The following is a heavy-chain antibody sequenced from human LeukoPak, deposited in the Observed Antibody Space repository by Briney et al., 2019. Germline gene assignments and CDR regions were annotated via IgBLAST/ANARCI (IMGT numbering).Heavy chain of an antibody. V-gene: IGHV3-48*04. CDR2: ISSSGSTI. CDR1: GFTFSSYS. CDR3: ARDAYSSGWSRAYYYYYMDV. D-gene: IGHD6-19*01. J-gene: IGHJ6*03. Sequence: GGSLRLSCAASGFTFSSYSMNWVRQAPGKGLEWVSYISSSGSTIYYADSVKGRFTISRDNAKNSLYLQMNSLRAEDTAVYYCARDAYSSGWSRAYYYYYMDVWGKGTTVTISS.